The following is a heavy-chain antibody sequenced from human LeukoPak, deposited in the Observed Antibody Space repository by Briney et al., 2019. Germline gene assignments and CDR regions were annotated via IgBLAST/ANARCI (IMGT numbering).Heavy chain of an antibody. CDR3: ARDGLDSSSWYRYYYYMDV. CDR2: ISSSSSTI. CDR1: GFTFSSYS. V-gene: IGHV3-48*01. J-gene: IGHJ6*03. D-gene: IGHD6-13*01. Sequence: GGSLRLSCAASGFTFSSYSMNWVRQAPGKGLEWVSYISSSSSTIYYADSVKGRFTISRDNAKNSLYLQMNSLRAEDTAVYYCARDGLDSSSWYRYYYYMDVWGKGTTVTVSS.